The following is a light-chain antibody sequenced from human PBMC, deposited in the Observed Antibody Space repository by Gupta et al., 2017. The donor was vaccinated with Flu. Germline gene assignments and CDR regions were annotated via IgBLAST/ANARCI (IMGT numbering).Light chain of an antibody. CDR3: QVWDSSGDHPWV. V-gene: IGLV3-21*02. Sequence: SYVLTQPPSVSVVPGQTARITWGGNNIGSKSVHWYQQKPGQAPVLIVFDDTDRPSGIPERFSGSNSGNTASLTISRVEAGDEADYYCQVWDSSGDHPWVFGGGTKLTV. CDR2: DDT. CDR1: NIGSKS. J-gene: IGLJ3*02.